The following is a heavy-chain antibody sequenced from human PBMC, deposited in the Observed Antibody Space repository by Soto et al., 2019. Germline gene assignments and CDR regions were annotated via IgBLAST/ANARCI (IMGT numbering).Heavy chain of an antibody. CDR1: GSSITTNPYY. J-gene: IGHJ4*02. Sequence: QLHLQESGPGLVKPSETLSVTCTVSGSSITTNPYYWGWIRQPPGRGLEYMGTISYSGATSYNPSLKRRVAISVDTSHNQLTLNLRSVTAADTAIYYCARHKWYDVLTGYSKPEDFWGQGILVTVSS. D-gene: IGHD3-9*01. CDR2: ISYSGAT. V-gene: IGHV4-39*01. CDR3: ARHKWYDVLTGYSKPEDF.